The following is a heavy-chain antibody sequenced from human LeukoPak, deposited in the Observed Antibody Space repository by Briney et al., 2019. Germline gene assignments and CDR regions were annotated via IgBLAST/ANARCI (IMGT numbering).Heavy chain of an antibody. CDR1: GGSISSGSYY. CDR2: IYTSGST. V-gene: IGHV4-61*02. Sequence: SETLSLTCTVSGGSISSGSYYWRWIRQPAGKGLEWIGRIYTSGSTNYNPSLKSRVTISVDTSKNQFSLKLSSVTAADTAVYYCARGVVVPAAIRYYYYGMDVWGQGTTVTVSS. CDR3: ARGVVVPAAIRYYYYGMDV. J-gene: IGHJ6*02. D-gene: IGHD2-2*01.